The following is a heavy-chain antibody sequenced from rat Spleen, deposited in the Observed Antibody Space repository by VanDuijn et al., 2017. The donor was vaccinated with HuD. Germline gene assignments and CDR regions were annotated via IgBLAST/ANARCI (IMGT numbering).Heavy chain of an antibody. V-gene: IGHV5-31*01. Sequence: EVQLVESGGGLVQPGRSLKLSCVASGFTFNNYWMTWIRQAPGKGLEWVASITNTSGSTYYPDSVKGRFTISRDNAKATLYLQMDSLRSEDTATYYCTRLDYGGSYFDYWGQGVMVTVSS. CDR3: TRLDYGGSYFDY. CDR1: GFTFNNYW. CDR2: ITNTSGST. J-gene: IGHJ2*01. D-gene: IGHD1-11*01.